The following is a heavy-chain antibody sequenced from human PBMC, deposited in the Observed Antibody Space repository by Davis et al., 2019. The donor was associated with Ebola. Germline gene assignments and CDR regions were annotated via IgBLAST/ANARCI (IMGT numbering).Heavy chain of an antibody. CDR2: INQDGVDR. J-gene: IGHJ4*03. D-gene: IGHD1-26*01. V-gene: IGHV3-7*01. Sequence: GESLKISCAASGFTFSDYYMSWVRQASGKGLEWVASINQDGVDRYYVDSVKGRFTISRDNAENSMYLQMDSLRVEDTAMYYCARREDGGSYYGHWGQGTLVTVSS. CDR1: GFTFSDYY. CDR3: ARREDGGSYYGH.